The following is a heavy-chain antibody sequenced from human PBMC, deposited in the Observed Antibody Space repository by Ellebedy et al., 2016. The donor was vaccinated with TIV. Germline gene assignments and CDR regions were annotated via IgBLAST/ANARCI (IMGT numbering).Heavy chain of an antibody. CDR3: AKGRGGGTDSSAPRYYFDY. J-gene: IGHJ4*02. D-gene: IGHD3-22*01. CDR2: ISSTGSRT. V-gene: IGHV3-23*01. CDR1: GFTFSSYA. Sequence: PGGSLRLSCAASGFTFSSYAMSWVRQAPGKGLEWVSTISSTGSRTYYADSVEGRLIIPRENSKNTLYLQMNSLRAEDTAIYYCAKGRGGGTDSSAPRYYFDYWGLGTLVTVFS.